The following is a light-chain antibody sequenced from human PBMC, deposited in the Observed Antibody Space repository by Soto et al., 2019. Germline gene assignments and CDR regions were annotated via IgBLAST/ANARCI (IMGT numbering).Light chain of an antibody. CDR1: SSDVGGYDL. CDR2: EGS. V-gene: IGLV2-23*01. J-gene: IGLJ3*02. CDR3: CAYVSSNTLL. Sequence: QSALTQPASVSGSPGQSITISCTGTSSDVGGYDLVSWYQQHPGKAPKLIIYEGSKRPSGISYRFSGSKSGNTASLIISGLQGDDEGDYYCCAYVSSNTLLFGGGTKVTVL.